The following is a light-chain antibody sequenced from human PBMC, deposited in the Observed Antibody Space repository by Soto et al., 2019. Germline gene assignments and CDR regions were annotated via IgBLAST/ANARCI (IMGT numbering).Light chain of an antibody. V-gene: IGLV2-11*01. J-gene: IGLJ2*01. CDR1: SSDVGAYNF. Sequence: QSVLTQPRSVSGSPGQSVTISCTGTSSDVGAYNFVSWYQHNPGKAPKLMIFDVSARPSGVPDHFSGSKSANTASLTISGLQTEDEADYYCCSYAGTYIPLFGGGTKLTVL. CDR3: CSYAGTYIPL. CDR2: DVS.